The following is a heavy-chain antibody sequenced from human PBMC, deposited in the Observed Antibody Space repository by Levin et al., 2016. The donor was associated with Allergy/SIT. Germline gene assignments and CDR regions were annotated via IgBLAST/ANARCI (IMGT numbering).Heavy chain of an antibody. Sequence: GGSLRLSCKGSGYTFSTYWISWVRQMPGKGLEWMGRIDPTDSYTNYSPSFRGHVTISVDKSISTAYLHWSSLKAADSAIYYCTRQGLSVTNWSPPDYWGAGNPGHRLL. D-gene: IGHD4-17*01. J-gene: IGHJ4*02. V-gene: IGHV5-10-1*01. CDR2: IDPTDSYT. CDR1: GYTFSTYW. CDR3: TRQGLSVTNWSPPDY.